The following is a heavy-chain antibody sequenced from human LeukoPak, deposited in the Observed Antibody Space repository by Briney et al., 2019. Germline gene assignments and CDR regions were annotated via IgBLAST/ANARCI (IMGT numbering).Heavy chain of an antibody. Sequence: PSETLSLTCSVSGGSISSSIYYWGWIRQPPGKGLEWIGNIYYSGSTFYSPSLKSRVTISVDTSKNQFSLKVRSVTAADTAVYYCARDEGRSHWGQGTLVTVSS. CDR1: GGSISSSIYY. CDR2: IYYSGST. V-gene: IGHV4-39*02. CDR3: ARDEGRSH. J-gene: IGHJ4*02.